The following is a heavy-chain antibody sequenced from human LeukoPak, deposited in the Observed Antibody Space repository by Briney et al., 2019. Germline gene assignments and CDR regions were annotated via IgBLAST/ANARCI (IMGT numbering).Heavy chain of an antibody. CDR1: GFSFSTCA. J-gene: IGHJ4*02. CDR3: AKDPYSVTYNPPYYFDY. Sequence: GGSLRLSCAASGFSFSTCAMSWVRQAPGKGLGWVSSIRASGTSTYYADSVKGRFTISRDNSKNTMYLEVNSLRAEDTAVYYCAKDPYSVTYNPPYYFDYWGQGTLVTVSS. CDR2: IRASGTST. D-gene: IGHD1-26*01. V-gene: IGHV3-23*01.